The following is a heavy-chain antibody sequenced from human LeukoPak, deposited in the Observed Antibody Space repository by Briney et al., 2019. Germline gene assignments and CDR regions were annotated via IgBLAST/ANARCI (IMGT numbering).Heavy chain of an antibody. CDR3: AMYYYDSSGYYYFDY. D-gene: IGHD3-22*01. Sequence: ASVKVSCKVSGYTLTELSMRWVRQAPGKGLEWMGGFDTEDGETIYAQKFQGRVTMTEDTSTDTAYMELSSLRSEDTAVYYCAMYYYDSSGYYYFDYWGQGTLVTVSS. CDR2: FDTEDGET. J-gene: IGHJ4*02. V-gene: IGHV1-24*01. CDR1: GYTLTELS.